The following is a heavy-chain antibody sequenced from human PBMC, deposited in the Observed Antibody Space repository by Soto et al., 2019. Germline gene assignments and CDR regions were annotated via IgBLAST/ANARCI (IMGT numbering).Heavy chain of an antibody. V-gene: IGHV3-7*04. J-gene: IGHJ6*03. Sequence: GGSLRLSCAASGFTFSSYWMSWVRQAPGKGLEWVANIKQDGSEKYYVDSVKGRFTISRDNAKNSLYLQMSSLRAEDTAVYYCARAGYCSGGSCYYDYYYMDVWGKGTTVTVSS. CDR3: ARAGYCSGGSCYYDYYYMDV. CDR1: GFTFSSYW. D-gene: IGHD2-15*01. CDR2: IKQDGSEK.